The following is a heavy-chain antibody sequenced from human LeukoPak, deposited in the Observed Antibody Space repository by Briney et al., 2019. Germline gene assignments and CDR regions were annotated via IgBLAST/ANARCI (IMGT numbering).Heavy chain of an antibody. Sequence: TTSETLSLTCAVYGGSFSGYYWSWIRQPPGKGLEWIGEINHSGSTNYNPSLKSRVTISVDTSKNQFSLKLSSVTAADTAVYYCARKGYYDSTLGDAFDIWGQGTMVTVSS. J-gene: IGHJ3*02. V-gene: IGHV4-34*01. D-gene: IGHD3-22*01. CDR1: GGSFSGYY. CDR2: INHSGST. CDR3: ARKGYYDSTLGDAFDI.